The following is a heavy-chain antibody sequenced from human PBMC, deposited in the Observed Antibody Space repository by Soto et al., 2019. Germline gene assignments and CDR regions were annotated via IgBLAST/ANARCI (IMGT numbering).Heavy chain of an antibody. CDR2: ISSSSSTI. Sequence: GGSLRLSCAASGFTFSSYSMNWVRQAPGKGLEWVSYISSSSSTIYYADSVKGRFTISRDNAKNSLYLQMNSLRAEDTAVYYCARVGIAVAGTDFDYWGQGTLVTVSS. CDR3: ARVGIAVAGTDFDY. D-gene: IGHD6-19*01. CDR1: GFTFSSYS. V-gene: IGHV3-48*04. J-gene: IGHJ4*02.